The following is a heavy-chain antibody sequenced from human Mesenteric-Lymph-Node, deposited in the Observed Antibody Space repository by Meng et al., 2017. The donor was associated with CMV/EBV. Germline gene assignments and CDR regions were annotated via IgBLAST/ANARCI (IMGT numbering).Heavy chain of an antibody. CDR3: ARRGNYDSDYSEH. CDR2: VHHSGTT. Sequence: QLQLQESGPGLVKPSETLSPSCIVSGDSISNSTYYWTWIRQPPGKGLEWIGSVHHSGTTYYNPSLKGRLTISVDMSANLFSLRLTTVTAADTATYYCARRGNYDSDYSEHWGQGTLVTVSS. J-gene: IGHJ4*02. CDR1: GDSISNSTYY. D-gene: IGHD3-22*01. V-gene: IGHV4-39*01.